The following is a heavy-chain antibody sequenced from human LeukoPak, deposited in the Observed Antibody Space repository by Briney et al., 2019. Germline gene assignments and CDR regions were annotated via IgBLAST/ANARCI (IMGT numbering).Heavy chain of an antibody. V-gene: IGHV1-18*04. CDR2: ISAYNGNT. CDR1: GYTFTGYY. J-gene: IGHJ3*02. CDR3: ARDTGNAFDI. D-gene: IGHD4-11*01. Sequence: GASVKVSCKTSGYTFTGYYMHWVRQAPGQGLEWMGWISAYNGNTNYAQKLQGRVTMTTDTSTSTAYMELRSLRSDDTAAYYCARDTGNAFDIWGQGTMVTVSS.